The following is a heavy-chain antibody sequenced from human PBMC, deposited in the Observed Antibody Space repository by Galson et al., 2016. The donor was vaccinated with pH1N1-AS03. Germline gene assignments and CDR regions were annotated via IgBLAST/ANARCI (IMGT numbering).Heavy chain of an antibody. CDR2: ISPTGP. D-gene: IGHD6-19*01. V-gene: IGHV3-23*01. Sequence: SLRLSCAASRLIFSNYAMTWVRQAPGKGLEWVSAISPTGPHYAVSVKGRFTISRDNSKNTVYLQMNSLRVEDTAFYFCAREINYGRGWYSVDYWGQGTLVTVSS. CDR3: AREINYGRGWYSVDY. J-gene: IGHJ4*02. CDR1: RLIFSNYA.